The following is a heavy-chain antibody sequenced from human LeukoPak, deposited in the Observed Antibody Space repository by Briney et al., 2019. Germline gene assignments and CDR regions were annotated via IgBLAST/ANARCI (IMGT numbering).Heavy chain of an antibody. Sequence: PGGSLRLSGAASGFSFSSYWMNWVRQAPGKGLEWVANIKQDGSEEYYVDSLKGRFTISRDNAKNSVYLQMNNLRADDTAVYYCARGHYSPWDHCFDYWGQGSLVTVSS. J-gene: IGHJ4*02. CDR2: IKQDGSEE. V-gene: IGHV3-7*01. CDR3: ARGHYSPWDHCFDY. CDR1: GFSFSSYW. D-gene: IGHD5-18*01.